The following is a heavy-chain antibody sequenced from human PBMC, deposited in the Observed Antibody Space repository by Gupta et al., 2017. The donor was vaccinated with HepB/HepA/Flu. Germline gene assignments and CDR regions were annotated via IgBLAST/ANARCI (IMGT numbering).Heavy chain of an antibody. V-gene: IGHV3-74*01. Sequence: SGFIFSNYWMHWVRQTPGKGLVWVSRINSDGSSTTYADSVKGRFTISRDNAKSTLYLQMNSLRAEDTAVDDCGRGKYGGYVWGHGTLVTVSS. J-gene: IGHJ4*01. D-gene: IGHD5-12*01. CDR1: GFIFSNYW. CDR3: GRGKYGGYV. CDR2: INSDGSST.